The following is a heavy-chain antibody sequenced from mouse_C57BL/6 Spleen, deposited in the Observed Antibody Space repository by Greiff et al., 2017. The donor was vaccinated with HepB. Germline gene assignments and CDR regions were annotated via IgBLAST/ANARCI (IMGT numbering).Heavy chain of an antibody. V-gene: IGHV5-4*01. CDR2: ISDGGSYT. J-gene: IGHJ3*01. Sequence: DVKLVESGGGLVKPGGSLKLSCAASGFTFSSYAMSWVRQTPEKRLEWVATISDGGSYTYYPDNVKGRFTISIDNAKNNLYLQMSHLKSEDTAMYYCARDGDYDYPWFAYWGQGTLVTVSA. CDR1: GFTFSSYA. D-gene: IGHD2-4*01. CDR3: ARDGDYDYPWFAY.